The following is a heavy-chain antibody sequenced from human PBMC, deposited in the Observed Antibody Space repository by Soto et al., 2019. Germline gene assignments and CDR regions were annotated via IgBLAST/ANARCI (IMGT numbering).Heavy chain of an antibody. CDR3: ARDLDSSSWYEYYYYGMDV. CDR1: GFTFSSYG. CDR2: IWYDGSNK. D-gene: IGHD6-13*01. V-gene: IGHV3-33*01. Sequence: GESLKISCAASGFTFSSYGMHWVRQAPGKGLEWVAVIWYDGSNKYYADSVKGRFTISRDNSKNTLYLQMNSLRAEDTAVYYCARDLDSSSWYEYYYYGMDVWGQGTTVTVSS. J-gene: IGHJ6*02.